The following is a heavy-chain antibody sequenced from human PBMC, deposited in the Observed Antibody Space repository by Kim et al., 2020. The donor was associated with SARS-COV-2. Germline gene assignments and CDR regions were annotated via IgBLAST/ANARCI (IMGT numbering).Heavy chain of an antibody. CDR2: IIPIFGTA. Sequence: SVKVSCKASGGTFSSYAISWVRQAPGQGLEWMGGIIPIFGTANYAQKFQGRVTITADESTSTAYMELSSLRSEDTAVYYCARGGYSIYYYYYGMDVWGKGTTVTVSS. D-gene: IGHD6-13*01. CDR1: GGTFSSYA. J-gene: IGHJ6*04. CDR3: ARGGYSIYYYYYGMDV. V-gene: IGHV1-69*13.